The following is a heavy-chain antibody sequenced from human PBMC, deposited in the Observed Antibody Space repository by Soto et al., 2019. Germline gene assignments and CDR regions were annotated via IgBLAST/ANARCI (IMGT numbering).Heavy chain of an antibody. D-gene: IGHD3-10*01. J-gene: IGHJ6*02. Sequence: APVKVSCKASGYTFPSYYMHWLRQAPGQGLEWMGIINPSGGSTSYAQKFQGRVTMTRDTSTSTVYMELSSLRSEDTAVYYCAREVESDYGSGSYPLYYYGMDVWGQGTTDTV. CDR2: INPSGGST. V-gene: IGHV1-46*01. CDR3: AREVESDYGSGSYPLYYYGMDV. CDR1: GYTFPSYY.